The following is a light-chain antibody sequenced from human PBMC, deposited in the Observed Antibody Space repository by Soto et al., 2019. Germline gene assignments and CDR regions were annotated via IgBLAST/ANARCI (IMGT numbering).Light chain of an antibody. Sequence: QSVLTQPPSVSGAPGQRVTIACTGTSSNIGAGYHVHWYQQHQGIAPKLLISPNNNRPSGVPDRFSGSKSDTSASLAITGLQADDEADYYCQSYDNSMSGYVFGSGTKVTVL. J-gene: IGLJ1*01. CDR1: SSNIGAGYH. V-gene: IGLV1-40*01. CDR2: PNN. CDR3: QSYDNSMSGYV.